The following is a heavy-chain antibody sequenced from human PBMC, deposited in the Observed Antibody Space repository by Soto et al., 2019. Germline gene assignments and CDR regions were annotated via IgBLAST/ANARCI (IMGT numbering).Heavy chain of an antibody. CDR3: VRDSHGDY. CDR1: GFTFSNYW. CDR2: IDHDGPT. Sequence: EVQLVESGGGLVQPGGSLRISCAGSGFTFSNYWMHWVRQAPGKGLEWVSRIDHDGPTDYADSVRGRFTISRDNAENTLYLQMNSLRPEATAVYYCVRDSHGDYWGQGTLVTGSS. V-gene: IGHV3-74*01. J-gene: IGHJ4*02.